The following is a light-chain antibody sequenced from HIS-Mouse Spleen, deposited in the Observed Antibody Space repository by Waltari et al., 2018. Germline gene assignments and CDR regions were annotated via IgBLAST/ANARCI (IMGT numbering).Light chain of an antibody. Sequence: DIVMTQTPLSLSVTPGQPASISCKSSQSLLHSDGKTYLYWYLQKPGQSPQLLIYEVSSRVSGVPDRFSGSGSGTDFTLKISRVEAEDVGVYYCMQGIHLPETFGQGTKVEIK. CDR2: EVS. J-gene: IGKJ1*01. CDR3: MQGIHLPET. CDR1: QSLLHSDGKTY. V-gene: IGKV2-29*03.